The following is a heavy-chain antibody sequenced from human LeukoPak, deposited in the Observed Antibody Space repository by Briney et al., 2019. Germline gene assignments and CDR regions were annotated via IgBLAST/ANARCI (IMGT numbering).Heavy chain of an antibody. D-gene: IGHD3-9*01. CDR1: GFTFGNYA. CDR3: AKVIASVRYYDWNDALDI. J-gene: IGHJ3*02. CDR2: ISGSFGRT. V-gene: IGHV3-23*01. Sequence: GGSLRLSCAGSGFTFGNYAMSWVRQPPGKGLEWVSAISGSFGRTYYADSVKGRFTISRDNSENTLFLQMNSLRAEDTAVYYCAKVIASVRYYDWNDALDIWGQGTMVTVSS.